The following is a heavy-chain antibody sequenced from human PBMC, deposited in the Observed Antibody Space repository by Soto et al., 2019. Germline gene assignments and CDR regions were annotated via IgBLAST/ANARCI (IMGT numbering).Heavy chain of an antibody. CDR1: GFAFSSSG. CDR2: ILRDGSFQ. Sequence: GGSLRLSCAASGFAFSSSGMHWVRKGPGKGLEWVAVILRDGSFQYYADSVKGRSTISRDNSKNTLFLEVNNLREDDTALYYCVKDSCGGTCYLDSWGQGTLVTVSS. D-gene: IGHD2-15*01. CDR3: VKDSCGGTCYLDS. J-gene: IGHJ4*02. V-gene: IGHV3-30*18.